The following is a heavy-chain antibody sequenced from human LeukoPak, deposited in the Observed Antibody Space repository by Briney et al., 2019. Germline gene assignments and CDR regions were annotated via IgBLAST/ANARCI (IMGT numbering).Heavy chain of an antibody. D-gene: IGHD4-11*01. CDR2: VFRGDAT. J-gene: IGHJ4*02. V-gene: IGHV3-66*01. CDR3: VKEVPGTTIYH. Sequence: GGSLRLSCVASGFIFSDNYMSWVRQAPGKGLEWVSVVFRGDATYHADSVKGRFTISRDTSKNTVYLKMISLTAEGTAVYYCVKEVPGTTIYHWGQGTLVTVSS. CDR1: GFIFSDNY.